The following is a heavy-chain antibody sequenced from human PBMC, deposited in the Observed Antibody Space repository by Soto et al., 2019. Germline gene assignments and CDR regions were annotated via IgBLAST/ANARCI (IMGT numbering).Heavy chain of an antibody. J-gene: IGHJ5*02. V-gene: IGHV3-9*01. Sequence: EVQLVESGGGLVQPGRSLRLSCAASGFTFDDYAMHWVRQAPGKGLEWVSGISWNSGSIGYADSVKGRFTISRDNAKNSLYLQMNSLRAEDTAVYYCAKDLIAVAGTSFGWFDPWGQGTLVTVSS. CDR1: GFTFDDYA. CDR3: AKDLIAVAGTSFGWFDP. D-gene: IGHD6-19*01. CDR2: ISWNSGSI.